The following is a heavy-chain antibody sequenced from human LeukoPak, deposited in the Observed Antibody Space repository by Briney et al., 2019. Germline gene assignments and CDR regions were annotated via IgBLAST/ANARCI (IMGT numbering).Heavy chain of an antibody. V-gene: IGHV3-66*01. J-gene: IGHJ2*01. CDR1: GFTVSSNY. Sequence: GGSLRLSCAASGFTVSSNYMTWVRQAPGEGLEWVSLTYSDSSTYYADSVKGRFTISRDNSKNTLYLQMNSLRAEDTAVYFCARGGGSDWYSDLWGRGTLVTVSS. CDR2: TYSDSST. D-gene: IGHD1-26*01. CDR3: ARGGGSDWYSDL.